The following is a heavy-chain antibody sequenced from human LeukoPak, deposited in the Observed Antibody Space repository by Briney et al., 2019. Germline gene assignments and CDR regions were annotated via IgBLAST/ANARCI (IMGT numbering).Heavy chain of an antibody. Sequence: GGSLRLSCAASGFTFSSYWMHWVRQAPGKGLEWVSRINSDGSSTTYADSVKGRSSISRDNAKNTLYLHMSSLRAEDTGVYYCARAVRAHPPADFWGQGTLVTVSS. CDR1: GFTFSSYW. CDR3: ARAVRAHPPADF. J-gene: IGHJ4*02. V-gene: IGHV3-74*01. CDR2: INSDGSST. D-gene: IGHD3-3*01.